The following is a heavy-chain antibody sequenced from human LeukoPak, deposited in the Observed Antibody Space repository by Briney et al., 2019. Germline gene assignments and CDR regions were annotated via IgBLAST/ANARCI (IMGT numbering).Heavy chain of an antibody. Sequence: PSETLSLTCAVYGGSFSGYYWSWISQHPGKGLEWIGEINHSGSTNYNPSLKSRVTISVDTSKNQFSLKLSSVTAADTAVYYCARSPYGDYEKYYFDYWGQGTLVTVSS. J-gene: IGHJ4*02. CDR2: INHSGST. CDR3: ARSPYGDYEKYYFDY. D-gene: IGHD4-17*01. V-gene: IGHV4-34*01. CDR1: GGSFSGYY.